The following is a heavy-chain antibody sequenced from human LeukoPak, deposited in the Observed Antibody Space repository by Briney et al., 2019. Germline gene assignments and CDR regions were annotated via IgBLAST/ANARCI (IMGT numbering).Heavy chain of an antibody. V-gene: IGHV4-39*01. J-gene: IGHJ4*02. CDR3: ARQTGSGLFTLP. Sequence: PSETLSLTCTVSGGSISSSSYYWGWIRQPPGKGLEWIGNIFYSGSTYYNPSLKSRVTISVDTSKNQFSLKLSSVTAADTAVYYCARQTGSGLFTLPGGQGTLVTVSS. CDR2: IFYSGST. CDR1: GGSISSSSYY. D-gene: IGHD3/OR15-3a*01.